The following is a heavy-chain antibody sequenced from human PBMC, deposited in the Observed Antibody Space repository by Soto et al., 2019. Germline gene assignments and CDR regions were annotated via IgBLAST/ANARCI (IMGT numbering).Heavy chain of an antibody. J-gene: IGHJ5*02. V-gene: IGHV5-10-1*01. CDR3: ATSLPSNWKGWFDP. CDR1: GYIFTTYW. Sequence: PGESLKISCKGSGYIFTTYWINWVRQLPGKGLEWMGRIDPSESSTKYSPSFQGHVTLSADTSINTAYLQWSSLKASDTAIYYCATSLPSNWKGWFDPWGQGTLVTVSS. D-gene: IGHD1-1*01. CDR2: IDPSESST.